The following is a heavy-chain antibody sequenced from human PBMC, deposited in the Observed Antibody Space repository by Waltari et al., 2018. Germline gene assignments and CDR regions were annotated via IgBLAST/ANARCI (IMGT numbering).Heavy chain of an antibody. CDR2: IYSSGST. V-gene: IGHV4-59*01. D-gene: IGHD3-3*01. Sequence: QVQLQESGPGLVKPSETLSLTCTVSGGSISSYYWTWIRQPPGKGLDWIGYIYSSGSTNYNPSLESRITISLETSNNQFSLKVSSVTAADTAVYYCARGYDVWSGYQNYFDYWGQGTLVTVSS. CDR3: ARGYDVWSGYQNYFDY. J-gene: IGHJ4*02. CDR1: GGSISSYY.